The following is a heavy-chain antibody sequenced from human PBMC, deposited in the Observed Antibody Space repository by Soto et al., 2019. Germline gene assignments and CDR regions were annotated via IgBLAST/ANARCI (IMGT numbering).Heavy chain of an antibody. CDR1: GGSINTYY. D-gene: IGHD3-10*01. V-gene: IGHV4-59*01. Sequence: QVQLQESGPGLVKPSETLSLTCTASGGSINTYYWNWIRQSPGKGLEWIGYIYYTGSTKYHPSLESRVTISVDTSKKQFSLRLNSVTSADTAVYYCAGGPYYFGLDVWGQGTTVTVSS. CDR3: AGGPYYFGLDV. CDR2: IYYTGST. J-gene: IGHJ6*02.